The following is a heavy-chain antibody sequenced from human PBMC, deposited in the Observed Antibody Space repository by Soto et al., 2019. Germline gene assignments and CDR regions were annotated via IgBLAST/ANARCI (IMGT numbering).Heavy chain of an antibody. CDR1: GGSIGSSSYY. D-gene: IGHD6-13*01. CDR3: ASIAAPGTTHFDF. CDR2: IYYSGNT. Sequence: ETLSLTCTVSGGSIGSSSYYWGWIRQSPGKGLEWIGNIYYSGNTFYNPSLQSRVAISVDTSKNQFYLHLSSVTAADTAIFYCASIAAPGTTHFDFWGQGTLVTVSS. J-gene: IGHJ4*02. V-gene: IGHV4-39*01.